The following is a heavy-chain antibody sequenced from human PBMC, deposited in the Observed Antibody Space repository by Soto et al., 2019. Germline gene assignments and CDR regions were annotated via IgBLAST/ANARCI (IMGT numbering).Heavy chain of an antibody. CDR2: INPNSGGT. J-gene: IGHJ6*02. Sequence: ASVKVSCKASGGTFSSYAISWVRQAPGQGLEWMGWINPNSGGTNYAQKFQGWVTMTRDTSISTAYTELSRLRSDDTAVYYCARANYDFWSGPIWGRRDYYYGMDVWGQGTTVTVSS. D-gene: IGHD3-3*01. CDR3: ARANYDFWSGPIWGRRDYYYGMDV. CDR1: GGTFSSYA. V-gene: IGHV1-2*04.